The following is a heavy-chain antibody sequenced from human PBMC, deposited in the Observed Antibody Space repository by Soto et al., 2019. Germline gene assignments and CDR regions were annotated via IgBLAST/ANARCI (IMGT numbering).Heavy chain of an antibody. J-gene: IGHJ4*02. CDR1: GGGNLRDYR. V-gene: IGHV1-69*01. Sequence: QVQLVQSGAEVKEPGSSVKVSCKASGGGNLRDYRTTWVRRAPGQGLEWMGGIIPKLGSTNYAQTFQGRVTITADESTNSVYMELRSWRSDDTAVYYCARGGEGYNVGAVYCGQGTTVTVSS. CDR2: IIPKLGST. CDR3: ARGGEGYNVGAVY. D-gene: IGHD5-12*01.